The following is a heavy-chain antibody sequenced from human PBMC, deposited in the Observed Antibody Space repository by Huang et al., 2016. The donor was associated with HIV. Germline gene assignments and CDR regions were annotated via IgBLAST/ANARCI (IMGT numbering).Heavy chain of an antibody. CDR1: GFTFSTYY. V-gene: IGHV3-11*01. CDR3: ATGITVAGGEFYFDY. Sequence: QVRLVESGGGLVKPGGSLRLSCAASGFTFSTYYACWIRQAPGKGLEWISFLGGTGTVMYDADSVRGRFVITRDNSKNALYLQMNNLRAEDTAVYFCATGITVAGGEFYFDYWGQGDLVTVSS. CDR2: LGGTGTVM. J-gene: IGHJ4*02. D-gene: IGHD6-19*01.